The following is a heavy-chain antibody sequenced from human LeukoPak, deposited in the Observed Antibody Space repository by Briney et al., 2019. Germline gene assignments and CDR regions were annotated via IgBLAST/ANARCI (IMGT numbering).Heavy chain of an antibody. V-gene: IGHV3-21*01. J-gene: IGHJ4*02. D-gene: IGHD2-2*01. CDR2: ISSSSSYI. CDR1: GFTFSSYS. CDR3: ARGEKGEIVVVPAAYYFDY. Sequence: KPGGSLRLSCAASGFTFSSYSMNWVRQAPGKGLEWVSSISSSSSYIYYADSVKGRFTISRDNAKNSLYLQMNSLRAEDTAVYYCARGEKGEIVVVPAAYYFDYWGQGTLVTVSS.